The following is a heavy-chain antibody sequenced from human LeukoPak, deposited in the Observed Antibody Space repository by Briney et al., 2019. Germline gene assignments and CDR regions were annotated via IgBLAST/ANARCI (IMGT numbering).Heavy chain of an antibody. CDR2: IYDTGSS. V-gene: IGHV4-59*01. Sequence: SETLSLTCTVSGGSISSYYWNWMRQPPGKGLEWIGYIYDTGSSSYNPSLKSRVTISVDMSKNQFSLKVRSVTAADTAVYYCARGVYNDISGYYPDYWGQGTLVTVSS. CDR1: GGSISSYY. D-gene: IGHD3-22*01. CDR3: ARGVYNDISGYYPDY. J-gene: IGHJ4*02.